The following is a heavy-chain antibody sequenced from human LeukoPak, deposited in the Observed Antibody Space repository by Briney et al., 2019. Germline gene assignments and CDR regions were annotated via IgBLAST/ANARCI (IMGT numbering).Heavy chain of an antibody. D-gene: IGHD2-21*02. J-gene: IGHJ4*02. CDR3: ATSRAQTLAYCGGDCYSGFDY. V-gene: IGHV1-2*02. Sequence: GASVKVSCKASGYTFPAYYMHWVRQAPGQGLDWLGWINPDSGGTNYAQKFQGRVTMTRDPSISTAYMELSWLRSDDTAMYYCATSRAQTLAYCGGDCYSGFDYWGQGTLVSVSS. CDR1: GYTFPAYY. CDR2: INPDSGGT.